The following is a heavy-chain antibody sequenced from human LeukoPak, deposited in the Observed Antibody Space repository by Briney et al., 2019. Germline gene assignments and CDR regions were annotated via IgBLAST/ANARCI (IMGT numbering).Heavy chain of an antibody. CDR1: GYTFTGYY. D-gene: IGHD1-26*01. CDR3: ARALWGGSYYIAY. V-gene: IGHV1-2*02. Sequence: ASVKVSCKASGYTFTGYYMHWVRQAPGQGLEWMGWINPNSGGTNYAQKFQGRVTMTRDTSISTAYMELSRLRSDDTAVYYCARALWGGSYYIAYWGQGTLVTVSS. CDR2: INPNSGGT. J-gene: IGHJ4*02.